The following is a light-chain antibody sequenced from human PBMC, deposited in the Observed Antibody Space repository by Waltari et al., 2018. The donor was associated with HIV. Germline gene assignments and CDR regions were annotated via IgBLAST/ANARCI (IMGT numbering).Light chain of an antibody. V-gene: IGKV1-39*01. CDR3: QQSYGTPPWT. Sequence: DIQMTQSPTSLAASVGDRVTIPCRSSQTIGYYLNWYQQIPGRPPKLLIHSASTLQSGVPSRFTGSGSGTDCTLTISGLQREDFATYFCQQSYGTPPWTFGQGTRVEV. CDR2: SAS. CDR1: QTIGYY. J-gene: IGKJ1*01.